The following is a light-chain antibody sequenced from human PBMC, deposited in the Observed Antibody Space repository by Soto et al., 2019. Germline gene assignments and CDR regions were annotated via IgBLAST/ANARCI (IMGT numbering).Light chain of an antibody. J-gene: IGKJ1*01. CDR2: AAS. V-gene: IGKV1-27*01. CDR1: QAIGNY. CDR3: QQSYSSPPT. Sequence: DIQVTQFPSSLSASVGDRITITCRASQAIGNYLAWYQQKPGKVPKLLIYAASTLQSGVPSRFSGSRSGTDFTLTVSSLQPEDVATYYCQQSYSSPPTFGQGTKVDIK.